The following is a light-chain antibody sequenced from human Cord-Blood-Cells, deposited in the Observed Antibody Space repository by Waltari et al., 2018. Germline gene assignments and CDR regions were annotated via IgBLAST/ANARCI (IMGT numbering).Light chain of an antibody. CDR3: QQRSNWPRS. CDR2: DAS. CDR1: QSVSSY. V-gene: IGKV3-11*01. Sequence: EIVLTQSPATLSLSPGERATLSCRASQSVSSYLAWYQQKPGQAPRLLIYDASNRATGISARFSGSGSGTDFTLTISSLEPEDFVVYYCQQRSNWPRSFGQGTKLEIK. J-gene: IGKJ2*03.